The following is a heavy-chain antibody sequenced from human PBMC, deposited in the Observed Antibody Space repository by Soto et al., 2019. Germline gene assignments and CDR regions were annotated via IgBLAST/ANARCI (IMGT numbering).Heavy chain of an antibody. Sequence: ASVKVSCKASGYTFTTYVINWVRKAPGQGLEWLGWMDPNSGSKGYAQNFQGRITMTRNISRNTAHMELSSLQSEDTAVYYCARERKFDFWRKGLDVWGQGTTVTVSS. CDR1: GYTFTTYV. CDR3: ARERKFDFWRKGLDV. CDR2: MDPNSGSK. V-gene: IGHV1-8*01. J-gene: IGHJ6*02. D-gene: IGHD3-3*01.